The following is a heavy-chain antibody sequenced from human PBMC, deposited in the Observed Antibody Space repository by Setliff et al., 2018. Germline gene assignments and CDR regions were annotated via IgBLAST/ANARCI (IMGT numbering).Heavy chain of an antibody. CDR2: IYYSGSTS. CDR1: GGSISSGGYY. Sequence: ASETLSLTCTVSGGSISSGGYYWSWIRQPPGKGLEWIGYIYYSGSTSYYNPSLKSRVTISVDTSKNQFSLKLSSVTAADTAVYYCARGRAGHSGHWGQGTLVTVSS. J-gene: IGHJ4*02. CDR3: ARGRAGHSGH. D-gene: IGHD6-19*01. V-gene: IGHV4-31*03.